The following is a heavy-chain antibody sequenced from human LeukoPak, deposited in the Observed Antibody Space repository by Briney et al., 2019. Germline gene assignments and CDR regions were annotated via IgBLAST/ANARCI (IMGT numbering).Heavy chain of an antibody. Sequence: SETLSLTCAVSGYSISSGYYWGWIRPPPGKGLEWIGTIYHSGNTYYNPSLKSRVTISVDTSKNQFSLRLNSVTAADTAVYYCAKPHYCSSTTCSGPFQLWGHGTLVTVSS. CDR2: IYHSGNT. J-gene: IGHJ1*01. D-gene: IGHD2/OR15-2a*01. V-gene: IGHV4-38-2*01. CDR3: AKPHYCSSTTCSGPFQL. CDR1: GYSISSGYY.